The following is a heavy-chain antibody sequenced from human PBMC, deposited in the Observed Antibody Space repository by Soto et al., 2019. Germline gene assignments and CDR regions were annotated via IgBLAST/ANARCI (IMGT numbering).Heavy chain of an antibody. CDR3: ARHPGYGIYYFDY. CDR2: INHSGST. CDR1: GGSFSGYY. Sequence: SETLSLTCAVYGGSFSGYYWTWIRQPPGTGLEWIGEINHSGSTNYNPSLKSRVTISVDTSKNQFSLKLTSVTAADTAVYYCARHPGYGIYYFDYWGQGTLVTVSS. J-gene: IGHJ4*02. V-gene: IGHV4-34*01. D-gene: IGHD5-18*01.